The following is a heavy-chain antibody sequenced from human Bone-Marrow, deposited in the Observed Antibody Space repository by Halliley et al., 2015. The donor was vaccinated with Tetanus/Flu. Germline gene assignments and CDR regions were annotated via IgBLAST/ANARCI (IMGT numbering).Heavy chain of an antibody. D-gene: IGHD6-19*01. V-gene: IGHV4-59*01. CDR2: ISYSGST. J-gene: IGHJ2*01. CDR1: GEALSNYY. Sequence: GEALSNYYWSWVRQPPGKGLEWLGYISYSGSTNYNPSLKSRLTISVVTSQNQFSLKLSSVTASDTAVYYCARDLYSSEWY. CDR3: ARDLYSSEWY.